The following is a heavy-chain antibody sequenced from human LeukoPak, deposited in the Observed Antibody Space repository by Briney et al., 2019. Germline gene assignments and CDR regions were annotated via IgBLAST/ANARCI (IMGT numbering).Heavy chain of an antibody. CDR3: ARQQWLRVWDY. Sequence: PSETLSLTCTVSGDSISGVYWSWIRQPPGKGLEWIGYVYYSGDTNYNPSLKSRVTISVDTSKNQFSLKLSSVTAADTAVYYCARQQWLRVWDYWGQGTLVTVSS. V-gene: IGHV4-59*12. CDR1: GDSISGVY. CDR2: VYYSGDT. J-gene: IGHJ4*02. D-gene: IGHD6-19*01.